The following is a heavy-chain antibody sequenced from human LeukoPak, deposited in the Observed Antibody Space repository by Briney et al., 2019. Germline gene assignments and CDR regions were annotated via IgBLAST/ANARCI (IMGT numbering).Heavy chain of an antibody. CDR2: INPSGGST. CDR1: GYTFTSYY. D-gene: IGHD3-22*01. CDR3: ARDAIPSYYYDSGGAFDI. V-gene: IGHV1-46*01. Sequence: ASVKVSCKASGYTFTSYYMHWVRQAPGQGLEWMGIINPSGGSTSYAQKFQGRVTMTRDMSTSTVYMELSSLRSEDTAVYYCARDAIPSYYYDSGGAFDIWGQGTMVTVSS. J-gene: IGHJ3*02.